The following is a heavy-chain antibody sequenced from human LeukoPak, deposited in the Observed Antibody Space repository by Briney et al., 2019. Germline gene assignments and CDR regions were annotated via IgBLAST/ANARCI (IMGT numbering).Heavy chain of an antibody. D-gene: IGHD2-21*02. V-gene: IGHV5-51*01. CDR3: ARTANFDY. CDR2: IYPGDSHT. J-gene: IGHJ4*02. CDR1: GYRFTSYY. Sequence: GESLKISCESSGYRFTSYYIGWVRQMSGKGLELMGIIYPGDSHTRYSPSFQGQVTISADKSTSTAYLQWSSLKTSDTAIYYCARTANFDYWGQGTLVTVSS.